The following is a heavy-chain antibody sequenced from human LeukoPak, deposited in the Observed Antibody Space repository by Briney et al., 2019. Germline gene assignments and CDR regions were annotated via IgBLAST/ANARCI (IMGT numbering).Heavy chain of an antibody. CDR3: ASSGVTTGTGTFDI. Sequence: SQTLSLTCAISGDSVSSNSAAWNWIRQSPSRGLEWLGRTYQRSKWYNDYAVSVKSRLTITPDTSKNQFSLQLDSVTPEDTAVCYCASSGVTTGTGTFDIWGQGTMVTVSS. J-gene: IGHJ3*02. D-gene: IGHD1-1*01. V-gene: IGHV6-1*01. CDR1: GDSVSSNSAA. CDR2: TYQRSKWYN.